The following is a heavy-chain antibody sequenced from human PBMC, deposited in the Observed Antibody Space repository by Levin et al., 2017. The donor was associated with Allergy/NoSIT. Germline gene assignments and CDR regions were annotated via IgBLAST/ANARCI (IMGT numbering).Heavy chain of an antibody. V-gene: IGHV4-39*01. CDR1: GGSISSSSYY. CDR2: IYYSGST. D-gene: IGHD5-12*01. J-gene: IGHJ4*02. CDR3: ASEGGYSGYDYDY. Sequence: SETLSLTCTVSGGSISSSSYYWGWIRQPPGKGLEWIGSIYYSGSTYYNPSLKSRVTISVDTSKNQFSLKLSSVTAADTAVYYCASEGGYSGYDYDYWGQGTLVTVSS.